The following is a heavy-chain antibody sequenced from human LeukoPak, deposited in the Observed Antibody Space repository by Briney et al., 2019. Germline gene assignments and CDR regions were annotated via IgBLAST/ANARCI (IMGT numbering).Heavy chain of an antibody. Sequence: GGSLRLSCAASGFTFSSYAMHWVRQAPGKGLEYVSAISSNGGSTYYANSVKGRFTISRDNSKNTPYLQMGSLRAEDMAVYYCARGSSGIVVVPAALSYNWFDPWGQGTLVTVSP. J-gene: IGHJ5*02. V-gene: IGHV3-64*01. CDR3: ARGSSGIVVVPAALSYNWFDP. CDR1: GFTFSSYA. D-gene: IGHD2-2*01. CDR2: ISSNGGST.